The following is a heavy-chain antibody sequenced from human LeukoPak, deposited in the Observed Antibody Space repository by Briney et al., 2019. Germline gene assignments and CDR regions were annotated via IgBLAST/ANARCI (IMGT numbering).Heavy chain of an antibody. CDR1: GFTVSSNY. J-gene: IGHJ4*02. CDR2: IYSGGNT. D-gene: IGHD5-12*01. Sequence: GGSLRLSCAASGFTVSSNYMGWVRQAPGRGLEWVSVIYSGGNTYYADSVKGRFTISGDNSKNTLYLQMNSLRAEDTAVYYCARRVATDFHFDYWGQGTLVTVSS. V-gene: IGHV3-66*04. CDR3: ARRVATDFHFDY.